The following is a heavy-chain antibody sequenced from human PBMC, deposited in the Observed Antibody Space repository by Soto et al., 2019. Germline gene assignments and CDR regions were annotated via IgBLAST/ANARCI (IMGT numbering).Heavy chain of an antibody. CDR1: GGTFSSYA. J-gene: IGHJ4*02. D-gene: IGHD5-12*01. V-gene: IGHV1-69*05. CDR2: INAIYGKT. CDR3: VRDGYNYDY. Sequence: ASVKVSCKASGGTFSSYAISWVRQAPGQRLEWMGGINAIYGKTKYSQKFQGRVTITRDTSTSTAYMELSSLRSEDTAVYYCVRDGYNYDYWGQGTLVTVSS.